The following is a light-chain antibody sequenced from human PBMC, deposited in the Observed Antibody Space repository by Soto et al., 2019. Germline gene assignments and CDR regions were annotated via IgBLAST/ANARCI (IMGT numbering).Light chain of an antibody. J-gene: IGKJ5*01. V-gene: IGKV3-11*01. CDR1: RSVSSN. Sequence: EIVLTQSPATLSLSPGERATLSSRASRSVSSNLAWYQQKPGQAPRLLIYDASNRATGIPARFSGSGSGTDFTLTISSLEPEDFAVYYCQQRSNWPITFGQGTRLEIK. CDR2: DAS. CDR3: QQRSNWPIT.